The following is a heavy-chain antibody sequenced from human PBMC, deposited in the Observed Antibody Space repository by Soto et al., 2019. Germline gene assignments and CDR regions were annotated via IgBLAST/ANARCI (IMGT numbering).Heavy chain of an antibody. CDR3: AKAWMDNARQRYFDH. CDR2: ISGSGGGT. CDR1: GFTFSNYA. Sequence: EMQLLESGGVCVQPGGSLRLSCAASGFTFSNYAMSGVRQAPGKGLECVSAISGSGGGTYYADSVKGRFTIFRDNSKNTLYLQMNNLRAEDTAVYSCAKAWMDNARQRYFDHWGQGTLVTVSS. J-gene: IGHJ4*02. D-gene: IGHD5-12*01. V-gene: IGHV3-23*01.